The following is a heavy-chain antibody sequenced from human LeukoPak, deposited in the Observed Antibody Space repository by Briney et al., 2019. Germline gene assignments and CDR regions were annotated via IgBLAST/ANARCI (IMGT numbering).Heavy chain of an antibody. CDR1: VGSFSGYY. V-gene: IGHV4-34*01. Sequence: PSETLSLTCAVYVGSFSGYYWSWIRQPPGKGLEWIGEINHSGSTNYNPSLKSRVTISVVTSKNQFSLKLSSVTAADTAVYYCVRQREGYFDLWAVAPWSLSPQ. CDR2: INHSGST. J-gene: IGHJ2*01. CDR3: VRQREGYFDL.